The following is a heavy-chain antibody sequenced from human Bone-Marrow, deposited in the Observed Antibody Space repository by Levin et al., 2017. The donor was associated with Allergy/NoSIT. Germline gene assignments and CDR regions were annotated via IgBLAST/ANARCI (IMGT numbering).Heavy chain of an antibody. CDR1: GVTFSGYA. CDR2: IIPILGTP. CDR3: ARLFGYDSTGYFLMPFDN. J-gene: IGHJ4*02. V-gene: IGHV1-69*01. Sequence: KISCKASGVTFSGYAISWVRQAPGQGLEWMGGIIPILGTPTYAQKFQGRLTITADESTRTAYLELSSLTSEDTAVYYCARLFGYDSTGYFLMPFDNWGQGTLVTVSS. D-gene: IGHD3-22*01.